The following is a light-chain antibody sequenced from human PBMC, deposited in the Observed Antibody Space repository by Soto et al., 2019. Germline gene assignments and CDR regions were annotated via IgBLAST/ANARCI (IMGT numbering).Light chain of an antibody. CDR2: DVS. J-gene: IGLJ1*01. V-gene: IGLV2-14*01. CDR3: SSYTSSSTYV. Sequence: QSALTQPASVSGSPGQSITISCTGTSSDVGGYNYVSWYQQHPGKAPKLMIYDVSNRPSGVSNRFSGSKSGHTASLTISGRQAEDEADYYCSSYTSSSTYVFGTGTKLTVL. CDR1: SSDVGGYNY.